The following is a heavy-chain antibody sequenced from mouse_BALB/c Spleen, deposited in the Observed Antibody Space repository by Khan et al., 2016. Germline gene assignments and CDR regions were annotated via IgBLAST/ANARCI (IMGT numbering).Heavy chain of an antibody. J-gene: IGHJ3*01. CDR2: INHSNGDT. CDR1: GYTFTSYY. Sequence: QVQLQQSGAELVKPGASVKLSCKASGYTFTSYYMYWVKQRPGQGLEWIGEINHSNGDTNFNERFKSKATLTVDKSSSTTYMQFSSLTSEYSAVYYCTRAGYDYPVAYWGPGTLVTVSA. CDR3: TRAGYDYPVAY. V-gene: IGHV1S81*02. D-gene: IGHD2-4*01.